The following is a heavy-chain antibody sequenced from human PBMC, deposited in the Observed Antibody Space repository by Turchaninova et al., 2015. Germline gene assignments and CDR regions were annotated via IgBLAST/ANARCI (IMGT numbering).Heavy chain of an antibody. D-gene: IGHD3-16*01. Sequence: QLVESGXGXIKXXGSLTLSCAAAGFTCSAFTMNWARQAPGKGLEWLASIPRDCSDTHCADSVKGRFFISRDNANDLLYLHMNSLRPEDTALYYCVRHDSRDYWGQGTLVTVSS. V-gene: IGHV3-21*01. J-gene: IGHJ4*02. CDR3: VRHDSRDY. CDR2: IPRDCSDT. CDR1: GFTCSAFT.